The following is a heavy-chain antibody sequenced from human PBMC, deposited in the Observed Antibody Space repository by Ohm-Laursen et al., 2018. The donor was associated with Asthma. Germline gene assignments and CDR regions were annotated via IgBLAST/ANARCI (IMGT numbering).Heavy chain of an antibody. CDR2: ISSDSVTI. Sequence: SLRPSCAASGFTFSLYAINWVRQAPGKGLEWVSYISSDSVTIYYADSVKGRFTISRDNAKHSLYLQMTSLRAEDTAVYYCAREWGGMDVWGLGATVTVSS. CDR3: AREWGGMDV. V-gene: IGHV3-48*01. D-gene: IGHD1-26*01. CDR1: GFTFSLYA. J-gene: IGHJ6*02.